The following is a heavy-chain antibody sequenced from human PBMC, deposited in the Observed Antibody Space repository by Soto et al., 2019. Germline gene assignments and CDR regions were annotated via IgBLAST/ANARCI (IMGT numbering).Heavy chain of an antibody. J-gene: IGHJ6*02. CDR2: IYPGDSDT. CDR1: GYTFTNYW. V-gene: IGHV5-51*01. CDR3: AASIFYYGMDV. Sequence: EVQLVQSGAEVKKPGESLKISCKGSGYTFTNYWIGWVRQMPGKGLEWMGIIYPGDSDTKYNPSFQGQVTISADKSITTTYLRLTSLKASDTAIYYCAASIFYYGMDVWGQGTTVTVSS.